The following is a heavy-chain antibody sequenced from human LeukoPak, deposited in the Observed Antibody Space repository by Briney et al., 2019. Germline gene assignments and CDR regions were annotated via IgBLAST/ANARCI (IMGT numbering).Heavy chain of an antibody. CDR2: MNPNSGNT. V-gene: IGHV1-8*03. CDR1: GYTFTSYD. CDR3: ATDLGYCSGGSCSDAFDI. Sequence: ASVKVSCKASGYTFTSYDINWVRQATGQGLEWMGWMNPNSGNTGYAQKFQGRVTITRNTSMSTAYMELSSLRSEDTAVYYCATDLGYCSGGSCSDAFDIWGQGTMVTVSS. D-gene: IGHD2-15*01. J-gene: IGHJ3*02.